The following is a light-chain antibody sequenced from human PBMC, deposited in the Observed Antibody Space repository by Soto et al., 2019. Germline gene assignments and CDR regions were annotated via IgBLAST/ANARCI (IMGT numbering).Light chain of an antibody. CDR3: QKYNSAPLT. CDR2: AAS. CDR1: QGISNY. Sequence: DIHMTQSPSSLSASVGDRVXXXXXXSQGISNYLAWYQQKPGKVPKLLIYAASTLQSGVPSRFSGSGSGTDFTLTISSLQPEDVATYYCQKYNSAPLTFGGGTKVDIK. V-gene: IGKV1-27*01. J-gene: IGKJ4*01.